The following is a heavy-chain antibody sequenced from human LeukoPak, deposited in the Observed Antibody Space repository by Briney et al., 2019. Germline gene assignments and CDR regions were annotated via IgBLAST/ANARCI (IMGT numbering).Heavy chain of an antibody. J-gene: IGHJ3*02. V-gene: IGHV4-30-2*01. CDR1: GGSISSGGYY. D-gene: IGHD6-6*01. CDR2: IYHSGST. Sequence: PSETLSLTCTVSGGSISSGGYYWSWIRQPPGKGLEWIGYIYHSGSTYYNPSLKSRVTISVNRSKNQFSLKLSSVTAADTAVYYCASSPSSIAARNAFDIWGQGTMVTVSS. CDR3: ASSPSSIAARNAFDI.